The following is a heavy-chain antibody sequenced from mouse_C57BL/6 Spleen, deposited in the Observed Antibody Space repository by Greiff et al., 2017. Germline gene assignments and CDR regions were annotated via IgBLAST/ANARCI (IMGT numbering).Heavy chain of an antibody. J-gene: IGHJ3*01. Sequence: EVMLVESGGGLVKPGGSLKLSCAASGFTFSSYAMSWVRQTPEKRLEWVATISDGGSYTYYPDNVKGRFTISRDNAKNNLYLQMSHLKSEDTAMYYCARGGRDGSAWFAYWGQGTLVTVSA. D-gene: IGHD1-1*02. CDR2: ISDGGSYT. CDR3: ARGGRDGSAWFAY. CDR1: GFTFSSYA. V-gene: IGHV5-4*03.